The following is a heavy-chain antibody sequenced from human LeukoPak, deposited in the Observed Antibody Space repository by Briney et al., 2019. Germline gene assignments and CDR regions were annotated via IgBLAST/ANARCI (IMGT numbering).Heavy chain of an antibody. J-gene: IGHJ6*02. CDR1: GGSISSYY. CDR3: ARQSYYYGMDV. Sequence: SETLSLTCTVSGGSISSYYWSWIRQPPGKGLEWIGYIYYSGSATYNPSLKSRVTISVDTSKNQFSLKLSSVTAADTAVYYCARQSYYYGMDVWGQGTTVTVSS. V-gene: IGHV4-59*08. CDR2: IYYSGSA.